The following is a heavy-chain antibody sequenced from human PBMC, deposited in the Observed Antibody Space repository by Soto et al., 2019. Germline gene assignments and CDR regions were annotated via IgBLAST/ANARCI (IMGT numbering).Heavy chain of an antibody. J-gene: IGHJ6*02. CDR1: GYTFTTYA. V-gene: IGHV1-3*01. D-gene: IGHD3-10*01. CDR2: INAGNGDT. Sequence: ASVKVSCKASGYTFTTYAMHWVRQAPGQRLEWMGWINAGNGDTKYSQKFQGRVTITRDTSANTAYMELSSLRSEDTAVYYCARTSYGSGTYDMEVWGQGTTVTVSS. CDR3: ARTSYGSGTYDMEV.